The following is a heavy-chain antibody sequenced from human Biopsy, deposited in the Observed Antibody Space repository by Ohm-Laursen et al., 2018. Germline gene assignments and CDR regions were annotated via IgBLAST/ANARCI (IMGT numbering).Heavy chain of an antibody. CDR1: GFTFSDYY. CDR3: ARKIYGDYEVPYSYGMDV. Sequence: SLRLSCTASGFTFSDYYMIWVRQAPGGGLEWVSYISGSGTLIYYRDSVKGRFTISRDSAKNSLYLQMDSLRAEDTAVYYCARKIYGDYEVPYSYGMDVWGLGTTVTVSS. V-gene: IGHV3-11*01. D-gene: IGHD4-17*01. CDR2: ISGSGTLI. J-gene: IGHJ6*02.